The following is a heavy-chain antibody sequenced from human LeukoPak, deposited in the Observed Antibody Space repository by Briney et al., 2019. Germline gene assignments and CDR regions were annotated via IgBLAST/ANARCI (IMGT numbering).Heavy chain of an antibody. CDR3: ARRPYSSSSGRMHYFDY. CDR2: IYYSGST. V-gene: IGHV4-39*01. Sequence: SETLSLTCTVSGGSISSSCYYWGWIRQPPGKGLEWIGSIYYSGSTYYNPSLKSRVTISVDTSKNQFSLKLSSVTAADTAVYYCARRPYSSSSGRMHYFDYWGQGTLVTVSS. J-gene: IGHJ4*02. CDR1: GGSISSSCYY. D-gene: IGHD6-6*01.